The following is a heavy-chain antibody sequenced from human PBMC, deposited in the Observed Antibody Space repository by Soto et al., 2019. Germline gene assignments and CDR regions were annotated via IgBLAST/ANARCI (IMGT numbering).Heavy chain of an antibody. J-gene: IGHJ4*02. CDR3: AKDRYSSSSRENYFDY. CDR1: GFTFSNYG. Sequence: GGSLRLSCAASGFTFSNYGMHWVRQAPGKGLEWVAIISYDGSNKYYTDSVKGRFTISRDNSKDTLYLQMNSLRAEDTAVYYCAKDRYSSSSRENYFDYWGQGTLVTVSS. V-gene: IGHV3-30*18. D-gene: IGHD6-6*01. CDR2: ISYDGSNK.